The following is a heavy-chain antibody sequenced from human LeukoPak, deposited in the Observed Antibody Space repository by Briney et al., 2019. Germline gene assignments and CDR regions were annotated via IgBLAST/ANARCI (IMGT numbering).Heavy chain of an antibody. D-gene: IGHD5-12*01. CDR3: AKDREGLSSGYDLEYFDY. Sequence: GSLRLSCAASGFTFSSYAMNWVRQAPGKVLEWVSAISGGGGTTYYADSVKGRFTISRDNSKTTLILQMNSLRAEDTAVYYCAKDREGLSSGYDLEYFDYWGQGTLVTVFS. CDR1: GFTFSSYA. V-gene: IGHV3-23*01. J-gene: IGHJ4*02. CDR2: ISGGGGTT.